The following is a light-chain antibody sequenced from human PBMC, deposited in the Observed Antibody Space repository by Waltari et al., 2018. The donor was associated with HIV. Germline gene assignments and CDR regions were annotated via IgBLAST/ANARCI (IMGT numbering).Light chain of an antibody. V-gene: IGLV1-44*01. CDR2: SNN. J-gene: IGLJ1*01. CDR1: SSNIGSNT. Sequence: QSVLTQPPSASGTPGQRDTIPCSGRSSNIGSNTVNWYQQLPGTAPKVLIYSNNQRPSGVPDRLSGSKSGTSASLAISGLQSDDEADYYCATWDDSLNGYVFGTGTKVTVL. CDR3: ATWDDSLNGYV.